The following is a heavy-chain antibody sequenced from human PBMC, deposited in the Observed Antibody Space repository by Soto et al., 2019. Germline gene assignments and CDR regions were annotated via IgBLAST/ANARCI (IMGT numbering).Heavy chain of an antibody. V-gene: IGHV3-23*01. CDR3: ASPPRATVTDNICDF. J-gene: IGHJ4*02. Sequence: EVQLLESGGFVVQPGGSLRISCAVSGFTLNSYAISWVRQAPGRGLEWDSVISASDGSTYYADSVRGRFTISCDNYKNTMYLQMSSLRAEYTAVYYCASPPRATVTDNICDFWGQGTLVTVSS. D-gene: IGHD4-17*01. CDR2: ISASDGST. CDR1: GFTLNSYA.